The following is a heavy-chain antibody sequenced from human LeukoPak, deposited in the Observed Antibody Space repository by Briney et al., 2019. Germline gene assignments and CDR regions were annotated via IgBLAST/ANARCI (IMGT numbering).Heavy chain of an antibody. CDR1: GGSFSGYY. V-gene: IGHV4-59*08. CDR3: ARRTYAPGSFSQTFDY. J-gene: IGHJ4*02. Sequence: ASETLSLTCAVYGGSFSGYYWGWIRQPPGKGLEWIGYIYYSGSANYSPPLKSRVTLSVDTSKNQFSLRLSSVTAADAAVYYCARRTYAPGSFSQTFDYWGQGILVTVSS. CDR2: IYYSGSA. D-gene: IGHD3-10*01.